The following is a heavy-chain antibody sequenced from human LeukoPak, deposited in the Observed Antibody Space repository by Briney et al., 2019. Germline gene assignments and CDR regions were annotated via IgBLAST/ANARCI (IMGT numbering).Heavy chain of an antibody. Sequence: SETLSLTCTVSGGSISSGGYYWSWIRQPPGKGLEWIGEINHSGSTNYNPSLKSRVTISVDTSKNQFSLKLSSVTAADTAVYYCARGLALVLRYFDWLKRWRHWFDPWGQGTLVTVSS. V-gene: IGHV4-39*07. CDR1: GGSISSGGYY. CDR3: ARGLALVLRYFDWLKRWRHWFDP. CDR2: INHSGST. D-gene: IGHD3-9*01. J-gene: IGHJ5*02.